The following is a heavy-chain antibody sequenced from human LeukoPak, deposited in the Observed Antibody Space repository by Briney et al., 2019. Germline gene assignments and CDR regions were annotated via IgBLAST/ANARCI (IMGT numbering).Heavy chain of an antibody. Sequence: GGSLRLCCAASGFTFSDYYMSWVRQAPGKGLEWVSYISGRSTFTKYADSVKGRFTISRENAKNSLYLQMNSLRAGDTAVYYCARGFGSGWYVLDYWGQGTLVTVSS. J-gene: IGHJ4*02. V-gene: IGHV3-11*06. CDR1: GFTFSDYY. D-gene: IGHD6-19*01. CDR3: ARGFGSGWYVLDY. CDR2: ISGRSTFT.